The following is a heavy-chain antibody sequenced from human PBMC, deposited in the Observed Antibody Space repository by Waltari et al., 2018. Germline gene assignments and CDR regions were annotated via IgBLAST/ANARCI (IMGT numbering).Heavy chain of an antibody. CDR1: GYTFTDYF. J-gene: IGHJ4*02. CDR2: IDPRRRDT. CDR3: ARGPNTGAFDY. Sequence: VQLVQSGAEVKKPGASVKVSCKASGYTFTDYFIHWMRQVPGQGHEWMGWIDPRRRDTSYAQNLQGRVTMTRDTSIGTIYMELSSLRSDDTAVYYCARGPNTGAFDYWGQGTLVTVSS. V-gene: IGHV1-2*02. D-gene: IGHD2-8*02.